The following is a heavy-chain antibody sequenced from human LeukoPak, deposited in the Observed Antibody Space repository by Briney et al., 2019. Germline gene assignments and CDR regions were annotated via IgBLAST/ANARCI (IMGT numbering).Heavy chain of an antibody. J-gene: IGHJ4*02. D-gene: IGHD6-13*01. CDR3: AGDIAAAGNGFDY. CDR1: GYSFSTYW. V-gene: IGHV5-51*01. Sequence: GESLKISCKGSGYSFSTYWIGWVRQMPGKGLEWMGIIYPGDSDTRYSPSFQGQVTISADKSINTAYMQWSSLKASDTAMYYCAGDIAAAGNGFDYWGQGTLVTVSS. CDR2: IYPGDSDT.